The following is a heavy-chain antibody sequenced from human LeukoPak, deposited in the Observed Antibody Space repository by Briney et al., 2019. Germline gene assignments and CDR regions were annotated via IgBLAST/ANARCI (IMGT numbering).Heavy chain of an antibody. CDR1: GGSISSRTYC. J-gene: IGHJ4*02. Sequence: SETLSLTCTVSGGSISSRTYCWAWIRQPPGQGLEWIGNIYYSGSTYYNPSLKSRLTMSVDTSKNQFSLKLRSVTAADTAVYYCASLRVPGDFDYWGQGTLVTVSS. CDR3: ASLRVPGDFDY. V-gene: IGHV4-39*01. CDR2: IYYSGST.